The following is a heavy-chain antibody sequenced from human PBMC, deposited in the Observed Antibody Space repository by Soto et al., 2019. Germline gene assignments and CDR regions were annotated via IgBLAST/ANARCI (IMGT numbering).Heavy chain of an antibody. J-gene: IGHJ4*02. Sequence: DVQLVESGGGLVEPGGSLRLTCAASGFTFSNSEMFWVRQAPGKGLEWVSKINYSGSNIYYSKSVKGRFTISRDNAKNSLSLQMNSLTDEDTASYYCASEVLCGADCYFFEYWGPGTLVTVSS. CDR2: INYSGSNI. CDR1: GFTFSNSE. CDR3: ASEVLCGADCYFFEY. D-gene: IGHD2-21*02. V-gene: IGHV3-48*03.